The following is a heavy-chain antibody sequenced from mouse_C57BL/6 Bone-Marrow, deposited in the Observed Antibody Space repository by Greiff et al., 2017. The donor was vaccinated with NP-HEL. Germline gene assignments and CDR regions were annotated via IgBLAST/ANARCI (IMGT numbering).Heavy chain of an antibody. CDR2: INPYNGGT. Sequence: EVQLQQSGPVLVKPGASVKMSCKASGYTFTDYYMNWVKQSHGKSLEWIGVINPYNGGTSYNQKFKGKATLTVDKSSSTAYMELNSLTSEDSAVYYCARYHYYGSSYGYWGQGTTLTVSS. D-gene: IGHD1-1*01. CDR3: ARYHYYGSSYGY. V-gene: IGHV1-19*01. J-gene: IGHJ2*01. CDR1: GYTFTDYY.